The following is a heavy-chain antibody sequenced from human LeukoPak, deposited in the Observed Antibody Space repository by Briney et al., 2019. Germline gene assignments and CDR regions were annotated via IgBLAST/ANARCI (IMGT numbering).Heavy chain of an antibody. CDR3: AKDAYSSSWYVVY. V-gene: IGHV3-30*18. Sequence: GGSLRLSCAASGFTFSSYGMHWVRQAPGKGLEWVAVISYDGSNKYYADSVKGRFTIPRDNSKNTLYLQMNSLRAEDTAVYYCAKDAYSSSWYVVYWGQGTLVTVSS. D-gene: IGHD6-13*01. J-gene: IGHJ4*02. CDR1: GFTFSSYG. CDR2: ISYDGSNK.